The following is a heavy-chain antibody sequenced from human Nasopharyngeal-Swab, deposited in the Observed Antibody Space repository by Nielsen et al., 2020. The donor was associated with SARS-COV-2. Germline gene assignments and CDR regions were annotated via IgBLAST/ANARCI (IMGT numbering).Heavy chain of an antibody. V-gene: IGHV1-18*01. Sequence: ASVKVSCKASGYTFTSYGISWVRQAPGQGLEWMGWISAYNGNTNYAQKLQGRVTMTTDTSTSTAYMELRSLRSDDTAVYYCARDKGLWFREFQTHYYYYCMDVWGQGTTVTVSS. CDR3: ARDKGLWFREFQTHYYYYCMDV. D-gene: IGHD3-10*01. CDR1: GYTFTSYG. CDR2: ISAYNGNT. J-gene: IGHJ6*02.